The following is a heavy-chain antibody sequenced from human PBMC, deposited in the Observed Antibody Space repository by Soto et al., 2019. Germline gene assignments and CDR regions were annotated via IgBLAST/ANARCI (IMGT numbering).Heavy chain of an antibody. CDR2: INHSGST. V-gene: IGHV4-34*01. Sequence: SSETLSLTCAFYGVTFSGYYWSWIRQPPGKGLEWIGEINHSGSTNYNPSLKSRVTISVDTSKNQFSLKQSSVTAADTAAYYCARGRSSYYGSGSSETFDYWGQGTLVTVSS. CDR3: ARGRSSYYGSGSSETFDY. J-gene: IGHJ4*02. D-gene: IGHD3-10*01. CDR1: GVTFSGYY.